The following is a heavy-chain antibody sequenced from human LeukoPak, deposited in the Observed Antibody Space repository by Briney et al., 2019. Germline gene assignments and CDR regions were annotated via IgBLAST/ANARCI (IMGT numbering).Heavy chain of an antibody. D-gene: IGHD3-22*01. CDR2: INHSGST. CDR3: ARGLPNYYDSSGYYFY. V-gene: IGHV4-34*01. J-gene: IGHJ4*02. Sequence: NSSETLSLTCAVYGGSFSGYYWSWIRQPPGKGLEWIGEINHSGSTNYNPSLESRVTISVDTSKNQFSLKLSSVTAADTAVYYCARGLPNYYDSSGYYFYWGQGTLVTVSS. CDR1: GGSFSGYY.